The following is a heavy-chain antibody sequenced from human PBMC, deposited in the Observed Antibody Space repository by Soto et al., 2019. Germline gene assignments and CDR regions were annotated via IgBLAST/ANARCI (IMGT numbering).Heavy chain of an antibody. J-gene: IGHJ6*02. CDR1: GIIFSRYA. CDR2: ISGSGGTT. Sequence: GGSLRLSCAASGIIFSRYAMSWVRQAPGKGLEWVSGISGSGGTTYYADSVKGRFAVSRDNSKNTLYLQMNSLRAEDTAVYYCAKGNTYGPGSYYGMDVWGQGTTVTVSS. V-gene: IGHV3-23*01. CDR3: AKGNTYGPGSYYGMDV. D-gene: IGHD5-18*01.